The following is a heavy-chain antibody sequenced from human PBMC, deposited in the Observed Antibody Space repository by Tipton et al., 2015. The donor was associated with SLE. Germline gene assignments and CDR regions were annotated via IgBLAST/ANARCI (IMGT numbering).Heavy chain of an antibody. V-gene: IGHV4-59*01. CDR2: IHSSGSQ. Sequence: TLSLTCTVSGDSISTYYWSWVRQPPGKGLEWIGVIHSSGSQKYNPSLTSRITISLGTSKNEFSLQLTSVTAADTAVYYCTRGGASSKWLDPWGQGVLFTVSS. CDR3: TRGGASSKWLDP. J-gene: IGHJ5*02. CDR1: GDSISTYY. D-gene: IGHD6-6*01.